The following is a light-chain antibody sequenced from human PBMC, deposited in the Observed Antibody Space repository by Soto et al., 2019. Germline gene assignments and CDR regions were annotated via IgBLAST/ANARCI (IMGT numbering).Light chain of an antibody. CDR1: SSDVGTYNL. CDR2: EGS. CDR3: CSYASGSTVV. V-gene: IGLV2-23*01. Sequence: QSALTQPASVSGSPGQSITISCTGTSSDVGTYNLVSWYQQHPGKAPKLMIYEGSERPSGVSSRFSGSKSGNTASLTISGLQTEDEADYYCCSYASGSTVVFGGGTKVTVL. J-gene: IGLJ2*01.